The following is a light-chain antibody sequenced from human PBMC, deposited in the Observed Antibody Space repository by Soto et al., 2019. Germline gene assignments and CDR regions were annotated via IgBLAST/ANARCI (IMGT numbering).Light chain of an antibody. CDR2: HVG. Sequence: QSALTQPRSVSGSPGQSVTISCSGTSSDVGGYEYVSWYQQHPGKAPRLLIYHVGQRPSGVPDRFSGSKSGNTASMTISGLQAEDEANYYCCSYAGNNIFVFGTGTKLTVL. J-gene: IGLJ1*01. CDR1: SSDVGGYEY. V-gene: IGLV2-11*01. CDR3: CSYAGNNIFV.